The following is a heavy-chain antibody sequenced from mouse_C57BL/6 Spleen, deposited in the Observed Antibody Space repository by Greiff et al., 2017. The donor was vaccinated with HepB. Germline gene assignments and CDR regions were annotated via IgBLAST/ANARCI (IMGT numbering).Heavy chain of an antibody. CDR2: INPSNGGT. V-gene: IGHV1-53*01. CDR1: GYTFTSYW. CDR3: ARAGFYYYGSYYFDY. D-gene: IGHD1-1*01. Sequence: VQLQQSGTELVKPGASVKLSCKASGYTFTSYWMHWVKQRPGQGLEWIGNINPSNGGTNYNEKFKSKATLTVDKSSSTAYMQLSSLTSEDSAVYYCARAGFYYYGSYYFDYWGQGTTLTVSS. J-gene: IGHJ2*01.